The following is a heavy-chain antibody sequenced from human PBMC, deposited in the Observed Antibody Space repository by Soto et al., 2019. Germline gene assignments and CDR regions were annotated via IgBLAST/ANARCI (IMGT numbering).Heavy chain of an antibody. CDR2: ISYDGNNK. D-gene: IGHD3-9*01. CDR1: GFTFSNYG. Sequence: GGSLRLSCAASGFTFSNYGMHWVRQAPGKGLEWVGIISYDGNNKYYTDSVKGRFTISRDNSKNTLYLQMNSLRAEDTAVYYCAKIRYFDWLLGDAFDIWGQGTTVTVSS. V-gene: IGHV3-30*18. CDR3: AKIRYFDWLLGDAFDI. J-gene: IGHJ3*02.